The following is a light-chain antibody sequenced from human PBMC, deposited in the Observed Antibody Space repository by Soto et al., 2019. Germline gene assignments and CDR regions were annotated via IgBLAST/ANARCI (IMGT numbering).Light chain of an antibody. J-gene: IGLJ1*01. CDR1: SSDIGSYNH. V-gene: IGLV2-14*03. Sequence: QSALTQPASVSGSPGQSITISCSGTSSDIGSYNHVAWYQQFPGKSPKLMIYAASDRPPGVSDRFSGSKSGITASLTISGLQTEDEADYYCISYNDRQSYLFGTGTKVTVL. CDR2: AAS. CDR3: ISYNDRQSYL.